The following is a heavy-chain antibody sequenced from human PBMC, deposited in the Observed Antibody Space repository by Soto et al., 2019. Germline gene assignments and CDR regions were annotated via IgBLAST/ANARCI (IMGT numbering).Heavy chain of an antibody. CDR2: VSFDGNRQ. D-gene: IGHD2-2*01. CDR1: GFTFSSFA. J-gene: IGHJ4*02. Sequence: QVQLVESGGGVVQPGKSLTLSCAASGFTFSSFAMHWVRQPPGKGLEWVAVVSFDGNRQYSSDSVKGRFTISRDNSKNTVSLHMNCLRDDDSALYYCARRHREVPALIGDYFEYWGQGTLVTVSS. V-gene: IGHV3-30*04. CDR3: ARRHREVPALIGDYFEY.